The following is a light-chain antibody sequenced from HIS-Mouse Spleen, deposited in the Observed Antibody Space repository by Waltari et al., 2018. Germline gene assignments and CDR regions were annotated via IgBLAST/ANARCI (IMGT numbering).Light chain of an antibody. V-gene: IGLV3-10*01. CDR3: YSTDSSGNHRV. Sequence: SYELTQPPSVSVSPGQTARITRSGDALPKKYAYWYQQKSGQAPVLVIHEDSKRPSGIPERFSGSSSGTMATLTISGAKVEDEADYYCYSTDSSGNHRVFGGGTKLTVL. J-gene: IGLJ2*01. CDR1: ALPKKY. CDR2: EDS.